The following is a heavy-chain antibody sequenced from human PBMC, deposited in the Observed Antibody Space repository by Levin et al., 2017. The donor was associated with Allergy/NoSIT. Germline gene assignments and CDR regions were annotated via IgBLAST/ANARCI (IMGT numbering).Heavy chain of an antibody. D-gene: IGHD6-19*01. J-gene: IGHJ4*02. V-gene: IGHV3-7*01. CDR3: ARYVAALDY. CDR1: GFTFSNYY. Sequence: GESLKISCAASGFTFSNYYMSWVRQAPGKGLEWLANIKQVGSESYYVDSVKGRLTISRDNAKNLLYLQMNSLRADDTAMYYCARYVAALDYWGRGTPVTVSS. CDR2: IKQVGSES.